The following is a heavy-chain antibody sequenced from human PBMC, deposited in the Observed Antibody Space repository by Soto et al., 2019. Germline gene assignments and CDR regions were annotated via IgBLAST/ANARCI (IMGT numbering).Heavy chain of an antibody. Sequence: SETLSLTCNVSGGSISNYFWSWIRQPPGKGLEWIGYIYFTGSTEYNPTLKSRVTTSVDTSKNQFSLKLTSVTAADTAVYFCARGTQVPSARRYYFDSGGQGTLVTVAS. J-gene: IGHJ4*02. CDR1: GGSISNYF. V-gene: IGHV4-59*01. CDR2: IYFTGST. CDR3: ARGTQVPSARRYYFDS. D-gene: IGHD2-2*01.